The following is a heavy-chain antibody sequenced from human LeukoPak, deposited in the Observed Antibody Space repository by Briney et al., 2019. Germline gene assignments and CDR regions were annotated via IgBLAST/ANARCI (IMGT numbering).Heavy chain of an antibody. CDR2: IYYSGST. D-gene: IGHD3-22*01. J-gene: IGHJ4*02. Sequence: SQTLSLTCAVSGGSISSGGYYWSWIRQHPGKGLEWIGYIYYSGSTYYNPSLKSRVTISVDTSKNQFSLKLSSVTAADTAVYYCARYGDYDSSGLDYWGQGTLVTVSS. CDR3: ARYGDYDSSGLDY. V-gene: IGHV4-31*11. CDR1: GGSISSGGYY.